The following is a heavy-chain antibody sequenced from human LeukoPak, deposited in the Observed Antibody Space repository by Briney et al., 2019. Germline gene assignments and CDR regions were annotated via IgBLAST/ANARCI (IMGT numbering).Heavy chain of an antibody. D-gene: IGHD4-17*01. J-gene: IGHJ5*02. Sequence: SETLSLTCTVSGDSISGADYYWSWICQPPGKGLEWIAYVYYSGSTYYNPSLKSRLTISVDTSKNQFSLKLNSVTAADTAVYYCARGGGGSSTVTTYWFDPWGQGALVTVSS. CDR1: GDSISGADYY. CDR3: ARGGGGSSTVTTYWFDP. CDR2: VYYSGST. V-gene: IGHV4-30-4*01.